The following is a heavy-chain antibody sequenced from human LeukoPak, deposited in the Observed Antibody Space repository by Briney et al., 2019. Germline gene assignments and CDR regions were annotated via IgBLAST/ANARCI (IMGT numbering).Heavy chain of an antibody. Sequence: SETLSLTCTVSGGSISSSSYYRGWIRQPPGKGLEWIGSIYYSGSTYYNPSLKSRVTISVDTSKNQFSLKLSSVTAADTAVYYCARQKSGGSCYSDYWGQGTLVTVSS. V-gene: IGHV4-39*01. D-gene: IGHD2-15*01. J-gene: IGHJ4*02. CDR3: ARQKSGGSCYSDY. CDR2: IYYSGST. CDR1: GGSISSSSYY.